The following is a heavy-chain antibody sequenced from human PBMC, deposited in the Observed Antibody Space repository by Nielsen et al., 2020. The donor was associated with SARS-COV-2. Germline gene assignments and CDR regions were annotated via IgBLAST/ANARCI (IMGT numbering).Heavy chain of an antibody. Sequence: ASVKVSCKASGYTFTSYYMHWVRQAPGQGLEWMGIINPSGGSTSYAQKFQGRVTMTRDTSTSTVYMELSSLRSEDTAVYYCARDARIAAALGAFDIWGQGTMVTVSS. D-gene: IGHD6-13*01. CDR1: GYTFTSYY. J-gene: IGHJ3*02. V-gene: IGHV1-46*01. CDR3: ARDARIAAALGAFDI. CDR2: INPSGGST.